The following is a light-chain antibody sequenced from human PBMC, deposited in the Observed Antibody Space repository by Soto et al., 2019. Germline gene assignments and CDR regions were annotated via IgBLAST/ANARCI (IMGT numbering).Light chain of an antibody. CDR2: WAS. V-gene: IGKV4-1*01. Sequence: DIVMTQSPDSLAVSLGEWVTINCKSSQSVLYSSNNRNYLAWYQQKPGQPPKLLIYWASTRESGVPDRFSGSGSGTDFTLTISSLQAEDVAVYYCQQYYNTPLTFGGGTNVDIK. CDR1: QSVLYSSNNRNY. J-gene: IGKJ4*01. CDR3: QQYYNTPLT.